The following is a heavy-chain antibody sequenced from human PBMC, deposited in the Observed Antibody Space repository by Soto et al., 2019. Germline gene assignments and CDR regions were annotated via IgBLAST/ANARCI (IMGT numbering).Heavy chain of an antibody. D-gene: IGHD1-26*01. CDR2: INAGNDNT. J-gene: IGHJ4*02. CDR1: GYPFSSFA. CDR3: ARGGGSFPYFDS. Sequence: QVQLVQSGAEVKKPGASVKVSCKASGYPFSSFAMHWVRQAPGQRLEWMGWINAGNDNTKYSQKXXGXXTITRDTSANTVYMELSSLRSEDTSVYYCARGGGSFPYFDSWGQGTLVTVSS. V-gene: IGHV1-3*01.